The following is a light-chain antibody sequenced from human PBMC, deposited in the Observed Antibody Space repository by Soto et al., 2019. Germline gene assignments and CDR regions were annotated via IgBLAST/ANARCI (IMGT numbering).Light chain of an antibody. CDR3: SSYSSSGTLFV. CDR1: SSDVGGHNY. Sequence: QSVLTQPSSVSVSPGQSITVAFTGTSSDVGGHNYVSWFQQHPGQAPKLLIYEVTTRPSGVSTRFSGSKSGNTASLTISGLQAEDEADYHCSSYSSSGTLFVFGTGTKVTVL. CDR2: EVT. J-gene: IGLJ1*01. V-gene: IGLV2-14*01.